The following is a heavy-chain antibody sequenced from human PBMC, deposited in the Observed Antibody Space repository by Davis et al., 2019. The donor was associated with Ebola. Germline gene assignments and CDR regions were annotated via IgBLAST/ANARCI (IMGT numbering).Heavy chain of an antibody. CDR1: GFTFSSYG. CDR3: ATLPGYY. V-gene: IGHV3-30*03. J-gene: IGHJ4*02. Sequence: GESLKISCAASGFTFSSYGMHWVRQAPGKGLEWVAVISYDGSNKYYADSVKGRFTISRDNAKNTLYLQMNNLRVEDTAVYYCATLPGYYWGQGTLVTVSS. CDR2: ISYDGSNK. D-gene: IGHD1-26*01.